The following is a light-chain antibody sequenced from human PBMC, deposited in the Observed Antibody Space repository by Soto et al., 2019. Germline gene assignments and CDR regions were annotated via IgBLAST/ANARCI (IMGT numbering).Light chain of an antibody. CDR3: QQYNNWPPYT. Sequence: EIVMTQSPATLSVSPGERATLSCMASQSVSSNLAWYQQKPGQAPRLLIYGASTRATGIPARFSGSGSGTEFTLTISSLQAEDFAVYDCQQYNNWPPYTFGQGTKLEIK. V-gene: IGKV3-15*01. J-gene: IGKJ2*01. CDR2: GAS. CDR1: QSVSSN.